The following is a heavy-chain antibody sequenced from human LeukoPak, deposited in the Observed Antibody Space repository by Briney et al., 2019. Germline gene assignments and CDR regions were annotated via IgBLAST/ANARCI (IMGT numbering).Heavy chain of an antibody. D-gene: IGHD3-22*01. CDR3: AKGQTYYYDSSGHYGMDV. Sequence: GGSLRLPCAASGFTFSSYAMSWVRQAPGKGLEWVSAISGSGGSTYYADSVKGRFTISRDNSKNTLYLQMNSLRAEDTAVYYCAKGQTYYYDSSGHYGMDVWGQGTTVTVSS. V-gene: IGHV3-23*01. CDR2: ISGSGGST. CDR1: GFTFSSYA. J-gene: IGHJ6*02.